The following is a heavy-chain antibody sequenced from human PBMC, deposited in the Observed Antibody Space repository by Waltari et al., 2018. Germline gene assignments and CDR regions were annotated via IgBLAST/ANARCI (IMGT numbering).Heavy chain of an antibody. D-gene: IGHD3-16*02. CDR1: GGTFSSYA. CDR2: IIPIFGTA. J-gene: IGHJ5*02. Sequence: QVQLVQSGAEVKKPGSSVKVSCKASGGTFSSYAISWVRQAPGQGLEWMGGIIPIFGTANYAQKFQGRVTITADESTSTAYMELSSLRSEDTAVYYCARTDYVWGSYRYSNWFDPWGQGTLVTVSS. V-gene: IGHV1-69*12. CDR3: ARTDYVWGSYRYSNWFDP.